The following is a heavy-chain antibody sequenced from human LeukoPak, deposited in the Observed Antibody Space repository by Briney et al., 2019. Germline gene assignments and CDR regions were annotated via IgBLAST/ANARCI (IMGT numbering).Heavy chain of an antibody. J-gene: IGHJ4*02. CDR1: GFTFSNFW. Sequence: GGSLRLSCAVSGFTFSNFWMSWVRHAPGRGLEWVANIHPEGNEKYHVESVKGRFTISRDNTKNLLFLQMNALRVEDTAVYYCARGDDFSGDHWGQGTLVTVSS. V-gene: IGHV3-7*04. CDR3: ARGDDFSGDH. D-gene: IGHD1-1*01. CDR2: IHPEGNEK.